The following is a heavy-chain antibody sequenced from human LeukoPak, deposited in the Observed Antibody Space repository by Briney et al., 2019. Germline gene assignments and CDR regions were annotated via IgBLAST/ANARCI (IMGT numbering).Heavy chain of an antibody. CDR1: GFSFSDYY. Sequence: GGSLRLSCAASGFSFSDYYMTWIRQAPGKGLEWVSYISNSGSSIFYADSVKGRFTLSRDNGKNSLNLEMNNLRAEDTAIYYCARGDPYWKAFYYYVDVWGKGTTVIVSS. V-gene: IGHV3-11*01. D-gene: IGHD1-1*01. J-gene: IGHJ6*03. CDR3: ARGDPYWKAFYYYVDV. CDR2: ISNSGSSI.